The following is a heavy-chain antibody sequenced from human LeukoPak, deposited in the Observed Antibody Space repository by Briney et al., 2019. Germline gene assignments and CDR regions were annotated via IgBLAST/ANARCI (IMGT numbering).Heavy chain of an antibody. J-gene: IGHJ6*02. CDR2: IYYSGST. CDR1: GGSISSYY. Sequence: NPSETLSLTCTVSGGSISSYYWSWIRQPPGKGLEWIGYIYYSGSTNYNPSLKSRVTISVDTSKNQFSLKLSSVTAADTAVYYCARGMRSGSYPYYYYGMDVWGQGTTVTVSS. V-gene: IGHV4-59*08. D-gene: IGHD1-26*01. CDR3: ARGMRSGSYPYYYYGMDV.